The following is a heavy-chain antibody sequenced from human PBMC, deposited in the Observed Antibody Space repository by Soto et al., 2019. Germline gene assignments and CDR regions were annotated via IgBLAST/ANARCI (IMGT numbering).Heavy chain of an antibody. J-gene: IGHJ4*02. CDR2: ISGSGGST. D-gene: IGHD2-2*03. V-gene: IGHV3-23*01. Sequence: EVQLLESGGGLVQPGGSLRLSCAASGFTFSSYAMSWVRQAPGKGLEWVSAISGSGGSTYYADSVKGRFTISRDNSKNTLFRQMNSLRAEDMAVYYCAKEGGYCSSTSCYGRVYYWGQGTLVTVSS. CDR1: GFTFSSYA. CDR3: AKEGGYCSSTSCYGRVYY.